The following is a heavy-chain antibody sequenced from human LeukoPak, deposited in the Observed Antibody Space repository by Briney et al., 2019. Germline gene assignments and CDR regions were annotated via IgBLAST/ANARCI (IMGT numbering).Heavy chain of an antibody. V-gene: IGHV3-7*01. J-gene: IGHJ6*03. D-gene: IGHD4-11*01. CDR2: IKQDGSEK. Sequence: PGGSLRLSCAASGFTFDDYGMSWVRQAPGKGLEWVANIKQDGSEKYYVDSVKGRFTISRDNAKNSLYLQMNSLRGEDTAVYYCARERNLVTTTPLYYYYYYMDVWGKGTTVTVSS. CDR1: GFTFDDYG. CDR3: ARERNLVTTTPLYYYYYYMDV.